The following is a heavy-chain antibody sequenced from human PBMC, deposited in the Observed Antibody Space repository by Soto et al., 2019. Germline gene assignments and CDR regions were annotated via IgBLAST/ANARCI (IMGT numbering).Heavy chain of an antibody. CDR3: ARGVGIIAVAGPGYYGMDV. V-gene: IGHV5-10-1*01. CDR1: GYSLTSYW. D-gene: IGHD6-19*01. CDR2: IDPSDSYT. J-gene: IGHJ6*02. Sequence: GESLKISCKGSGYSLTSYWISWVRQMPGKGLEWMGRIDPSDSYTNYSPSFQGHVTISADKSISTAYLQWSSLKASDTAMYYCARGVGIIAVAGPGYYGMDVWGQGTTVTVSS.